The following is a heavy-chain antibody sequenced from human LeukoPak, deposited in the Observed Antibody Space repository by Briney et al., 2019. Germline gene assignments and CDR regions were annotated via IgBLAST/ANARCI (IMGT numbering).Heavy chain of an antibody. CDR2: IYSGGST. CDR3: ARALLNYDILTGYSQSAFDI. D-gene: IGHD3-9*01. V-gene: IGHV3-53*01. J-gene: IGHJ3*02. Sequence: PGRSLRLSCADSGFTFSSNYMSWVRQAPGKGLEWVSVIYSGGSTYYADSVKGRFTISRDNSKNTLYLQMNSLRAEDTAVYYCARALLNYDILTGYSQSAFDIWGQGTMVTVSS. CDR1: GFTFSSNY.